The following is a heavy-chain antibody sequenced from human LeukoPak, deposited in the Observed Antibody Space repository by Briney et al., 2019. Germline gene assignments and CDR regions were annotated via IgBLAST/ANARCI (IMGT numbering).Heavy chain of an antibody. CDR2: ITGSGGNT. D-gene: IGHD6-13*01. CDR1: GFTFSSYA. J-gene: IGHJ4*02. V-gene: IGHV3-23*01. Sequence: PGGSLRLSCAASGFTFSSYAMSWVRQAPGKGLEWVSLITGSGGNTYSADSVKGRFTISRDNSKNTLYLQMSSLRAEDTAIYYCAQGTPTGYGTSWFGYWGQGTLVTVSS. CDR3: AQGTPTGYGTSWFGY.